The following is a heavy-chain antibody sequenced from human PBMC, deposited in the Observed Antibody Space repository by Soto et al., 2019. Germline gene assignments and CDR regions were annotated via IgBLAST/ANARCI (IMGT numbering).Heavy chain of an antibody. CDR3: ANATTSGGYSYGYLDY. Sequence: QVQLVESGGGVVQPGRSLRLSCAASGFTFSSYGMHWVRQAPGKGLEGVAVISYDGSNKYYADFVKGRFTISRDNSKNTLYLQMNRLRAEDTAVYYCANATTSGGYSYGYLDYWGQGTLVTVSS. CDR2: ISYDGSNK. D-gene: IGHD5-18*01. J-gene: IGHJ4*02. V-gene: IGHV3-30*18. CDR1: GFTFSSYG.